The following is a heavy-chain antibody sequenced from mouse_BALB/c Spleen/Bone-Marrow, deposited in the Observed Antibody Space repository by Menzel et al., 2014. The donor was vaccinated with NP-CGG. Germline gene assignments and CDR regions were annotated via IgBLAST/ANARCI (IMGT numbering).Heavy chain of an antibody. Sequence: EVQLQQSGAELVKPGASVKLSCTASGFNIKDTYMHWMKQRPEQGLEWIGRIDPANGNTKYDPKFQGKATITAGTSSNTPYLQLSSLTYVSTAVYYCATMSTDWYFDVWGAGTTLTVSS. CDR2: IDPANGNT. CDR3: ATMSTDWYFDV. D-gene: IGHD2-4*01. CDR1: GFNIKDTY. V-gene: IGHV14-3*02. J-gene: IGHJ1*01.